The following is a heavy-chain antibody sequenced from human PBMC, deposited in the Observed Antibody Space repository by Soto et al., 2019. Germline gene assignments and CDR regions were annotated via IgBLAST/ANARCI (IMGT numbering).Heavy chain of an antibody. CDR2: IYYSGST. J-gene: IGHJ4*02. D-gene: IGHD3-22*01. CDR1: GGSISSGDYY. CDR3: ARDGYYDSSGYRFDY. Sequence: SETLSLTCTVSGGSISSGDYYWSWIRQPPGKGLEWIGYIYYSGSTYYNPSLRSRVTISVDTSKNQFSLKLSSVTAADTAVYYCARDGYYDSSGYRFDYWGQGTLVTVSS. V-gene: IGHV4-30-4*01.